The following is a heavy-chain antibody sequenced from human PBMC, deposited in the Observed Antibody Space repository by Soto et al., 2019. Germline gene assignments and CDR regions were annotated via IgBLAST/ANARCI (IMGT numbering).Heavy chain of an antibody. CDR3: ARGEAARYYHGMDV. CDR2: IIPIFGTA. Sequence: QVQLVQSGVEVKKPGSSVKVSCKASGGTFSSYDISWVRQAPGQGLEWMGGIIPIFGTANYAQKFQGRVTITADESTSTAYMELSSLRSEDTAVHYCARGEAARYYHGMDVWGQGTTVTVSS. D-gene: IGHD6-13*01. CDR1: GGTFSSYD. J-gene: IGHJ6*02. V-gene: IGHV1-69*12.